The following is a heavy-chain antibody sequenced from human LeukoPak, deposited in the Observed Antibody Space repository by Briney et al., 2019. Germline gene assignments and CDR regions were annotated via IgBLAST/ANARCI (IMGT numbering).Heavy chain of an antibody. CDR2: INPNSGGT. CDR3: ARPAYYYDSSGYTEYFQH. J-gene: IGHJ1*01. Sequence: ASVKVSCKASGYTFTGYYMHWVRQAPGQGLKWMGWINPNSGGTNYAQKFQGRVTMTRDTSISTAYMELSRLRSDDTAVYYCARPAYYYDSSGYTEYFQHWGQGTLVTVSS. V-gene: IGHV1-2*02. D-gene: IGHD3-22*01. CDR1: GYTFTGYY.